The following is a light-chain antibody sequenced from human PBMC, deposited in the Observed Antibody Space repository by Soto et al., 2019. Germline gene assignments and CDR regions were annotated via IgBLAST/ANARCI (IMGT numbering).Light chain of an antibody. J-gene: IGKJ4*01. CDR2: AAS. CDR3: QQHNAYPLT. V-gene: IGKV1-5*01. Sequence: DIQMTPSPSTLSASVVDRVTITCRASQSISSWLAWYQQKPGKAPNLLIYAASSLESGVPSRFSGSASGTEFTLTISSLQPDDFATYYCQQHNAYPLTFGGGTKVDIK. CDR1: QSISSW.